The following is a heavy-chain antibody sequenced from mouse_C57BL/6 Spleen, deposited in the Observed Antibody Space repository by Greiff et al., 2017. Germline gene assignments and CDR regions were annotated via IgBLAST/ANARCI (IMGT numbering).Heavy chain of an antibody. CDR2: IHPNSGST. Sequence: QVQLQQPGAELVKPGASVTLSCKASGYTFTSYWMHWVKQRPGQGLVWIGMIHPNSGSTNYNEKFKSKATLTVDKSSSTAYMQLSSLTSEDSAVYYCARSDDGYFDYWGQGTTLTVSS. CDR1: GYTFTSYW. V-gene: IGHV1-64*01. CDR3: ARSDDGYFDY. D-gene: IGHD2-3*01. J-gene: IGHJ2*01.